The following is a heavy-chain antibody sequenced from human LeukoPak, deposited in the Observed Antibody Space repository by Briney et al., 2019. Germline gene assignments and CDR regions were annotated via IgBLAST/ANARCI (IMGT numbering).Heavy chain of an antibody. D-gene: IGHD1-26*01. Sequence: GGSLRLSCAASGFTVSSNYMSWVRQAPGKGLEWVSVIYSGGSTYYADSVKGRFTISRDNSKNTLYLQMNSLRAEDTAVYYCARSGSSPYFDYWGQGTLVTVSS. CDR1: GFTVSSNY. CDR2: IYSGGST. CDR3: ARSGSSPYFDY. J-gene: IGHJ4*02. V-gene: IGHV3-53*01.